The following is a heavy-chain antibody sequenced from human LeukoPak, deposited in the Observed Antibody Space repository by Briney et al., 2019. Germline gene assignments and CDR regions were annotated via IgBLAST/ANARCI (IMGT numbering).Heavy chain of an antibody. Sequence: GGSLRLSCAASGFNFNNYWMVWVRQIRGKGVQWVANIKEDGSEKNYVVSVKGRFTISRDNAKNSLYLQMNGLRVEDTAVYYFARDVWLPDYWGQGTLVTVTS. CDR1: GFNFNNYW. J-gene: IGHJ4*02. D-gene: IGHD3-16*01. V-gene: IGHV3-7*01. CDR2: IKEDGSEK. CDR3: ARDVWLPDY.